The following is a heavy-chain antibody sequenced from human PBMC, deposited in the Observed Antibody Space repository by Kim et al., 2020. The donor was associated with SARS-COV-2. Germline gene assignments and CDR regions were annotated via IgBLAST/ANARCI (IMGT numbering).Heavy chain of an antibody. J-gene: IGHJ6*03. V-gene: IGHV3-9*01. Sequence: SVKGRFTISRDNAKNSLYRQMNSLRAEDTALYYCAKDIRSSGSPYFYYMDVWGKGTAVTVSS. D-gene: IGHD3-22*01. CDR3: AKDIRSSGSPYFYYMDV.